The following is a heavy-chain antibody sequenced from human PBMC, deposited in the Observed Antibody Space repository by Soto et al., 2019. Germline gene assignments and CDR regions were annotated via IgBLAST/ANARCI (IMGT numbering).Heavy chain of an antibody. D-gene: IGHD3-3*01. V-gene: IGHV2-5*02. J-gene: IGHJ4*02. CDR3: AHRVLRTVFGLVTTTAIYFDF. CDR1: GFSLTTSGAG. CDR2: IYWDDDK. Sequence: QITLNESGPTQVKPRQTLTLTCTFSGFSLTTSGAGVGWIRQSPGKAPEWLALIYWDDDKRYSPSLKSRLTITKDTSKIEVVLTLAGLDPADTATYYCAHRVLRTVFGLVTTTAIYFDFWGQGTPVAVSS.